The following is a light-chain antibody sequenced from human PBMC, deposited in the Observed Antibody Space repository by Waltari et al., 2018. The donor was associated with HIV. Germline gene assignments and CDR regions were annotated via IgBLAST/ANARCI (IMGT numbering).Light chain of an antibody. CDR2: RNN. CDR1: SSNIGSNS. J-gene: IGLJ2*01. V-gene: IGLV1-47*01. Sequence: QSVLTPPPSASGTPRQRVTIPCSARSSNIGSNSVNWYQPRPGTAPKLLIYRNNQRPLWVPDRFSGSRSGTSASLAISGLRSEDEADYYCAAWDDSLSVVVFGGGTKLTVL. CDR3: AAWDDSLSVVV.